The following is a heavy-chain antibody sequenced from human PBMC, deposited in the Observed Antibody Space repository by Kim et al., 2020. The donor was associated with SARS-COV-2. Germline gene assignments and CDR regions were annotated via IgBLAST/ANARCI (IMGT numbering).Heavy chain of an antibody. J-gene: IGHJ4*02. CDR1: GGSISSSNW. V-gene: IGHV4-4*02. CDR3: AREVHGGRHDSSGYPPDYFDY. Sequence: SETLSLTCAVSGGSISSSNWWSWVRQPPGKGLEWIGEIYHSGSTNYNPSLKSQVTISVDKSKNQFSLKLSSVTAADTAVYYCAREVHGGRHDSSGYPPDYFDYWGQGTLVTVSS. CDR2: IYHSGST. D-gene: IGHD3-22*01.